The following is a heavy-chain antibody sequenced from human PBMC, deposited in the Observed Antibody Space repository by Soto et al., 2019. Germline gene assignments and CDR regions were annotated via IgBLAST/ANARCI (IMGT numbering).Heavy chain of an antibody. CDR3: AREIGSGGVTYYFAMDV. D-gene: IGHD2-8*02. Sequence: QVQLVESGGGVVQPGRSLRLSCAASGFTFSNYDIHWVRQAPGKGLEWVALISFDGSNKYYADSVKGRFTISRDNSKNTLYLQMSSLRTEDTAVYYCAREIGSGGVTYYFAMDVWGQGTAVTVSS. J-gene: IGHJ6*02. CDR2: ISFDGSNK. V-gene: IGHV3-30-3*01. CDR1: GFTFSNYD.